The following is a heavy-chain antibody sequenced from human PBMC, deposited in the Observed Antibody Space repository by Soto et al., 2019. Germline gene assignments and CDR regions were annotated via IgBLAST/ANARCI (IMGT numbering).Heavy chain of an antibody. CDR1: GFTFSSYS. Sequence: GGSLRLSCAASGFTFSSYSMNWVRQAPGKGLEWVSSISSSSSYIYYADSVKGRFTISRDNSKNTLYLQMNSLRAEDTAVYYCARDLSDFWSGYSYWGQGTLVTVSS. J-gene: IGHJ4*02. CDR2: ISSSSSYI. D-gene: IGHD3-3*01. CDR3: ARDLSDFWSGYSY. V-gene: IGHV3-21*01.